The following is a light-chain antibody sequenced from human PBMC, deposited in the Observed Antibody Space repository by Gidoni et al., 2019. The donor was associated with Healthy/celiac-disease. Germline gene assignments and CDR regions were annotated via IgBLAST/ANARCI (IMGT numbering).Light chain of an antibody. Sequence: SLVLSRPPSGSAGPGKTARITGGGNNLGSKSVHWFQQKPGQAPVLVIYYDSDRPSGIPERFSGSNSGNTATLTISRVEAGDEADYYCQVWDSSSDVVFGGGTKLTVL. CDR3: QVWDSSSDVV. J-gene: IGLJ2*01. CDR1: NLGSKS. V-gene: IGLV3-21*04. CDR2: YDS.